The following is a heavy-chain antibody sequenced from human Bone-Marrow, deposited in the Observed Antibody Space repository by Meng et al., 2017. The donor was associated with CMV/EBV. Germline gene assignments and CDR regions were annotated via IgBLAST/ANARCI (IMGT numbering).Heavy chain of an antibody. Sequence: ASVKVSCKASGYTFTSYDINWVRQATGQGLEWMGWMNPNSGNTGYAQKFQGRVTMTRDTSISTAYMELSRLRSDDTAVYYCARGSGGMGYCSSTSCYPHWGQGTLFTVSS. V-gene: IGHV1-8*01. CDR2: MNPNSGNT. J-gene: IGHJ4*02. D-gene: IGHD2-2*01. CDR1: GYTFTSYD. CDR3: ARGSGGMGYCSSTSCYPH.